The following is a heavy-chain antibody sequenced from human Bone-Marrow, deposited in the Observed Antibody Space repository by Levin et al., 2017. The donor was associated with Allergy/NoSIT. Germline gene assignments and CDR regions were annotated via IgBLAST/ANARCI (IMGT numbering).Heavy chain of an antibody. CDR1: GFTFSSYW. Sequence: GGSLRLSCAASGFTFSSYWMSWVRQAPGKGLEWVANIKQDGSEKYYVDSVKGRFTISRDNAKNSLYLQMNSLRAEDTAVYYCARGGGYCSGGSCSPSSEYFQHWGQGTLVTVSS. J-gene: IGHJ1*01. D-gene: IGHD2-15*01. CDR2: IKQDGSEK. CDR3: ARGGGYCSGGSCSPSSEYFQH. V-gene: IGHV3-7*01.